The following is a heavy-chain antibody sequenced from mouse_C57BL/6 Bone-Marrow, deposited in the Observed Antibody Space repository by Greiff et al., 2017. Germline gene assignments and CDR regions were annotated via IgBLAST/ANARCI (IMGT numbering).Heavy chain of an antibody. D-gene: IGHD2-12*01. CDR2: ISYDGSN. J-gene: IGHJ2*01. Sequence: EVQRVESGPGLVKPSQSLSLTCSVTGYSITSGYYWNWIRQFPGNKLEWMGYISYDGSNNYNPSLKNRISITRDTSKNQFFLKLNSVTTEDTATYYCAREGDSPYYFDDWGQGTTLTVSS. CDR3: AREGDSPYYFDD. CDR1: GYSITSGYY. V-gene: IGHV3-6*01.